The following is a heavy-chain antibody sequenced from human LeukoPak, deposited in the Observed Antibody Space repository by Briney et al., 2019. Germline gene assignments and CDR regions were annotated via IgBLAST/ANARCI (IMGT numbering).Heavy chain of an antibody. D-gene: IGHD3-22*01. J-gene: IGHJ6*02. V-gene: IGHV3-53*01. CDR3: ARDGYDSSGYYYPYGMDV. Sequence: PGGSLRLSCAASGFTVSSNYMSWVRQAPGKGLEWVSVLPRGDSTYYADSVKGRFTISRDNSKNTLYLQMNSLRAEDTAVYYCARDGYDSSGYYYPYGMDVWGQGTTVTVSS. CDR1: GFTVSSNY. CDR2: LPRGDST.